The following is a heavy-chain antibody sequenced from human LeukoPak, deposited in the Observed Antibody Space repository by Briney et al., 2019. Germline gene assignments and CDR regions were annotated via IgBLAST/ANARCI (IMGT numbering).Heavy chain of an antibody. CDR2: IKQHGSEK. D-gene: IGHD3-9*01. Sequence: GGSLRLSCAASGFTFSSYWMSWVRQAPGKGLEWVANIKQHGSEKYYVDSVKGRFTISRDNAKNSLYLQMNSLRAEDTAVYYCARDTRLRYFDWSPLDYWGQGTLVTVSS. CDR1: GFTFSSYW. J-gene: IGHJ4*02. V-gene: IGHV3-7*01. CDR3: ARDTRLRYFDWSPLDY.